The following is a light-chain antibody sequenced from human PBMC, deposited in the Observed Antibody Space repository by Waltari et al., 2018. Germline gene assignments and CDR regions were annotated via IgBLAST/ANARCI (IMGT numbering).Light chain of an antibody. CDR1: HSVTRAL. CDR3: QHYVRLPAT. Sequence: EILLTQSPGTLSWSPGERATLSCRASHSVTRALAWYQQKPGQATRLLIYGAANRATGIPDRFSGSGSGTDCSLTISRLEPEDFAVYYCQHYVRLPATFGQGTKVEIK. CDR2: GAA. V-gene: IGKV3-20*01. J-gene: IGKJ1*01.